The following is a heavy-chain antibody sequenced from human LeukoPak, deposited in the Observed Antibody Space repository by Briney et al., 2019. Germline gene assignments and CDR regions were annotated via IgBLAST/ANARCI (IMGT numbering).Heavy chain of an antibody. V-gene: IGHV4-30-2*01. CDR2: IYHSGST. CDR1: GGSFSGYY. J-gene: IGHJ3*02. CDR3: ARTSIAARRANAFDI. Sequence: TLSLTCAVYGGSFSGYYWSWIRQPPGKGLEWIGYIYHSGSTYYNPSLKSRVTISVDRSKNQFSLKLSSVTAADTAVYYCARTSIAARRANAFDIWGQGTMVTVSS. D-gene: IGHD6-6*01.